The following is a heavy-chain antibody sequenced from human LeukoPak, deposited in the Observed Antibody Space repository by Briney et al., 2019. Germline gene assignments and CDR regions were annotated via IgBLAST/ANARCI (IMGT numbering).Heavy chain of an antibody. CDR3: ARGYRGSGGAAMTYLWDWYFDL. J-gene: IGHJ2*01. CDR2: IFHSGNT. CDR1: GFSISSGYY. D-gene: IGHD5-12*01. V-gene: IGHV4-38-2*01. Sequence: SETLSLTCAVSGFSISSGYYWGWIRQPPGKGLEWIGDIFHSGNTYYNPSLESRVTISVDTSKNQFSLNLSSVTAADTAVYYCARGYRGSGGAAMTYLWDWYFDLWGRGTLVTVSS.